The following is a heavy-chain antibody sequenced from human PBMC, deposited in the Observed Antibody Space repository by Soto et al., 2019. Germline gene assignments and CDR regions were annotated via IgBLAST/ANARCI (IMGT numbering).Heavy chain of an antibody. CDR2: IIPIIGTA. D-gene: IGHD6-6*01. V-gene: IGHV1-69*13. J-gene: IGHJ6*02. Sequence: TVNLSCEASAGTFSIYAIIWGRQSPGHGLEWMGGIIPIIGTANNAQKFQGRVTITADASTSTAYMELSSLRSEDTAVYYCARDSRYSSASTSADTDVWGQGTTVTVSS. CDR1: AGTFSIYA. CDR3: ARDSRYSSASTSADTDV.